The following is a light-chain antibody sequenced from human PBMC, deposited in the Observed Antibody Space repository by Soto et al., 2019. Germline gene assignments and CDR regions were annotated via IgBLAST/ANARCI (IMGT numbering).Light chain of an antibody. CDR2: SNS. Sequence: QSVLTQPPSASGTPGQRVTISCSGSSSNIGSNTVNWYQQLPGTAPKLLIYSNSQRPSGVPDRFSGYKSGTSASLAIRGLQSEDEADYYCSAWADSLNGYVLGTGTKVTVL. CDR3: SAWADSLNGYV. CDR1: SSNIGSNT. J-gene: IGLJ1*01. V-gene: IGLV1-44*01.